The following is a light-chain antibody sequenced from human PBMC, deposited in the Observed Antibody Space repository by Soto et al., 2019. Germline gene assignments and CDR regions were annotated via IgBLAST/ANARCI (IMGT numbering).Light chain of an antibody. CDR3: KDYGTPPPWK. J-gene: IGKJ1*01. Sequence: EIVLTQSPGTLSLSPGERATLSCRASQSVYNTFLAWYQQKPGQAPRLLIFAASSRATGIPERFSGGGSATDFTLPISRLELDVFEVYSCKDYGTPPPWKFGQGTRV. CDR2: AAS. CDR1: QSVYNTF. V-gene: IGKV3-20*01.